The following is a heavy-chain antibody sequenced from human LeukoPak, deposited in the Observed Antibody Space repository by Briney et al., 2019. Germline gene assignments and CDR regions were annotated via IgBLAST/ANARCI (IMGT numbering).Heavy chain of an antibody. J-gene: IGHJ3*02. CDR2: IYHSGST. CDR1: GFTFSSYA. Sequence: LRLPCAASGFTFSSYAMSWVRQPPGKGLEWIGYIYHSGSTYYNPSLKSRVTISVDRSKNQFSLKLSSVTAADTAVYHCARQKLNYYDSSGYYYGAFDIWGQGTMVTVSS. CDR3: ARQKLNYYDSSGYYYGAFDI. V-gene: IGHV4-30-2*01. D-gene: IGHD3-22*01.